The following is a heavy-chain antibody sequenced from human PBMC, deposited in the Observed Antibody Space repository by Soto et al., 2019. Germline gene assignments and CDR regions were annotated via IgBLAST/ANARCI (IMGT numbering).Heavy chain of an antibody. V-gene: IGHV3-48*03. CDR3: AREIAAAGYYYYGMDV. CDR2: ISSSGSTI. J-gene: IGHJ6*02. Sequence: EVQLVESGGGLVQPGGSLRLSCAASGFTFSSYEMNWVRQAPGKGREWVSYISSSGSTIYYADSVKGRFTISRDNAKNSLYLQMNSLRAEDTAVYYCAREIAAAGYYYYGMDVWGQGTTVTVSS. D-gene: IGHD6-13*01. CDR1: GFTFSSYE.